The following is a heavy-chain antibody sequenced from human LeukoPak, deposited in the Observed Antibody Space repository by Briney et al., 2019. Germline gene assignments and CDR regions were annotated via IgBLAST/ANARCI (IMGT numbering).Heavy chain of an antibody. D-gene: IGHD5-18*01. Sequence: SETLSLTCTVSGGSISSYYWSWIRQPPGKGLEWIGYIYYSGSTNYNPSLKSRVTISVDTSKNQFSLKLSSVTAADTAVYYCASGGEGYSYAGYWGQGTLVTVSS. V-gene: IGHV4-59*01. CDR2: IYYSGST. CDR3: ASGGEGYSYAGY. J-gene: IGHJ4*02. CDR1: GGSISSYY.